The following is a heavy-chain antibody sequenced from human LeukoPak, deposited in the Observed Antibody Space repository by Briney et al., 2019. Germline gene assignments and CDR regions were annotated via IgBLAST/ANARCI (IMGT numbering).Heavy chain of an antibody. CDR1: GGSISRGSYD. CDR3: ARWGTDYYYYYMDV. CDR2: IYTSGST. V-gene: IGHV4-61*02. J-gene: IGHJ6*03. Sequence: SETLSLTCTGSGGSISRGSYDWSWIRQPAGRGLEWIGRIYTSGSTNYNPSLKSRLTISVDTSKNQFSLKLSSVTAADTAVYYCARWGTDYYYYYMDVWGKGTTVTVSS. D-gene: IGHD3-16*01.